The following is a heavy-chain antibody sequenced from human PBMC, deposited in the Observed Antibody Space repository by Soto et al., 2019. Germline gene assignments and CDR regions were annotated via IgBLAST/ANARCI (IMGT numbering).Heavy chain of an antibody. Sequence: GGSLRLSCAASGFTFSSCAMHWVRQAPGKGLEYVSAISSNGGSTYYANSVKGRFTISRDNSKNTLYLQMNSLRAEDTAVYYCAKDQGSSWYEIDYWGQGTLVTVSS. D-gene: IGHD6-13*01. CDR2: ISSNGGST. J-gene: IGHJ4*02. V-gene: IGHV3-64*01. CDR3: AKDQGSSWYEIDY. CDR1: GFTFSSCA.